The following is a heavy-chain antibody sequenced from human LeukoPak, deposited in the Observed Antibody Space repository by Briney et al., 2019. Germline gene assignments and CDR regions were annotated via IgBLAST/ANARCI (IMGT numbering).Heavy chain of an antibody. CDR1: GGSISSYY. D-gene: IGHD6-19*01. CDR2: IYYSGST. Sequence: SETLSLTCTVSGGSISSYYCSWIRQPPGKGLEWIGYIYYSGSTNYNPSLKSRVTISVDTSKNQFSLKLSSVTAADTAVYYCARDSSGWASGRNLRMSAYYYYMDVWGKGTTVTVSS. CDR3: ARDSSGWASGRNLRMSAYYYYMDV. J-gene: IGHJ6*03. V-gene: IGHV4-59*01.